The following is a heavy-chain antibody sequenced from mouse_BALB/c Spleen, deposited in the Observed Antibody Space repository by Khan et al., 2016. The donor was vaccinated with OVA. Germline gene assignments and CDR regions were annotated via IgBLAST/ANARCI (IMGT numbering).Heavy chain of an antibody. CDR3: ARGGYYSNSLFDF. V-gene: IGHV1-84*02. CDR1: GYTFTYYY. J-gene: IGHJ2*01. CDR2: IYPGNDNT. D-gene: IGHD1-1*01. Sequence: QVQLKQSGPELVKPGASVKISCKATGYTFTYYYINWVKQKPGQGLEWIGWIYPGNDNTKYNEKFKDMATLTVDTSSNIAFMQLSGLTSEDTAVYFCARGGYYSNSLFDFWGHGTTLTVSS.